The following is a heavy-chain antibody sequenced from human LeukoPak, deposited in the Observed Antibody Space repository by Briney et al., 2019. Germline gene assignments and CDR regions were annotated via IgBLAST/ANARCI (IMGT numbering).Heavy chain of an antibody. V-gene: IGHV5-51*01. J-gene: IGHJ4*02. CDR1: GYIFTSYW. Sequence: GESLKISCKGSGYIFTSYWIGWVRQMPGKGLEWMGIINPGDSVTRYSPSFQGQVTISADKFSTTAYLQWSTLKASDTAIYYCARLSSSTSGGDDWGQGTLVTVSS. CDR2: INPGDSVT. D-gene: IGHD2-2*01. CDR3: ARLSSSTSGGDD.